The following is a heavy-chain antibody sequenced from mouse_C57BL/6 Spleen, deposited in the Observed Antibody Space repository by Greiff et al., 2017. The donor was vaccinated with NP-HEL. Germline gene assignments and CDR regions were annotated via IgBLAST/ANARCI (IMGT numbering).Heavy chain of an antibody. CDR3: TPTGNYFDY. Sequence: QVQLQQSGAELVRPGASVTLSCKASGYTFTDYEMHWVKQTPVHGLEWIGAIDPETGGTAYNQKFKGKAILTADKSSSTAYMELRSLTSEDSAVYYCTPTGNYFDYWGQGTTLTVSS. D-gene: IGHD4-1*02. CDR1: GYTFTDYE. J-gene: IGHJ2*01. CDR2: IDPETGGT. V-gene: IGHV1-15*01.